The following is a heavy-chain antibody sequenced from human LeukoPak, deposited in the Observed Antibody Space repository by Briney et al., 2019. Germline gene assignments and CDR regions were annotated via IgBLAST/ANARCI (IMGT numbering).Heavy chain of an antibody. V-gene: IGHV1-18*04. Sequence: EASVKVSCKASGYTFTGYYMHWVRQAPGQGLEWMGWISAYNGNTNYAQKLQGRVTMTTDTSTSTAYMELRSLRSDDTAVYYCARVRGWWRPQVAFDIWGQGAMVTVSS. CDR1: GYTFTGYY. J-gene: IGHJ3*02. CDR2: ISAYNGNT. CDR3: ARVRGWWRPQVAFDI. D-gene: IGHD2-15*01.